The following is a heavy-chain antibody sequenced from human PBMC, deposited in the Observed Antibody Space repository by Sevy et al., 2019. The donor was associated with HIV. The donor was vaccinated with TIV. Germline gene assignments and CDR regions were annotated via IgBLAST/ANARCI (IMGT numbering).Heavy chain of an antibody. CDR2: IWYDGSNK. CDR1: GFTFSSYG. CDR3: AKDFTGYNGMDV. D-gene: IGHD3-9*01. J-gene: IGHJ6*02. V-gene: IGHV3-33*03. Sequence: GGSLRLSCAASGFTFSSYGMHWVRQAPGKGLEWVAVIWYDGSNKYYADSVKGRFTISRDNSKNILYLQMISLRAEDTAVYYCAKDFTGYNGMDVWGQGTMVTVSS.